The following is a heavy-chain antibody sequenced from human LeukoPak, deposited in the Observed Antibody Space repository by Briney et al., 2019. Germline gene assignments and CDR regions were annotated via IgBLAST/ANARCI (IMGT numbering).Heavy chain of an antibody. J-gene: IGHJ4*02. D-gene: IGHD6-13*01. CDR1: EFTFSSYS. V-gene: IGHV3-48*01. CDR2: ITNSGNSK. Sequence: GGSLRLSCAASEFTFSSYSMNWVRQAPGKGLEWVSYITNSGNSKSYADSVKGRFTISRDNSKNTLYLQMNSLRAEDTAVYYCAKESDSSSWYPHFDYWGQGTLVTVSS. CDR3: AKESDSSSWYPHFDY.